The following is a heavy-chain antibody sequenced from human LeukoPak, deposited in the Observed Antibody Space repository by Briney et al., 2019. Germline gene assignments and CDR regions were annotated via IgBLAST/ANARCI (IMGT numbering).Heavy chain of an antibody. J-gene: IGHJ2*01. V-gene: IGHV4-59*01. Sequence: PSETLSLTCTVSGGSISSYYWSWIRQPRGKGLEWIGYIYYSGSTNYNPSLKSRVTISVDTSKNQFSLKLSSVTAADTAVYYCARDAYDSSGYYSYWYFDLWGRGTLVTVSS. D-gene: IGHD3-22*01. CDR3: ARDAYDSSGYYSYWYFDL. CDR1: GGSISSYY. CDR2: IYYSGST.